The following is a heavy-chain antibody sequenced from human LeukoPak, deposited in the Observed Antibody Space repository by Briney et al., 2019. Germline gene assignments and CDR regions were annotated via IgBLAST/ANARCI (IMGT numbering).Heavy chain of an antibody. Sequence: GGSLRLSCAVSGLTFNSYWMSWVRQAPGKGLEWVANIKKDGREKFYVDSVKGRFTISSDNAKNSLYLQMNSLRAEDTAVFYCARGRYCSGGGCHYFDYWGQGTLVTVSS. CDR1: GLTFNSYW. V-gene: IGHV3-7*01. J-gene: IGHJ4*02. CDR3: ARGRYCSGGGCHYFDY. D-gene: IGHD2-15*01. CDR2: IKKDGREK.